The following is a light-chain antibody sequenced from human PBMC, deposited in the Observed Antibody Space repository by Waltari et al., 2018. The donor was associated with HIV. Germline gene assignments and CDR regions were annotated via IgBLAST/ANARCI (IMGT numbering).Light chain of an antibody. CDR2: GAT. CDR1: QSISTY. Sequence: IQMTQSPSSLSASVGDRVTLTCRASQSISTYLNWYQQKPGRAPKLLMYGATSLQSGVPSRFRGSGSGTDFTLTIISLQREDFATYYCQQSYSIPLTFGGGTKVEIK. V-gene: IGKV1-39*01. CDR3: QQSYSIPLT. J-gene: IGKJ4*01.